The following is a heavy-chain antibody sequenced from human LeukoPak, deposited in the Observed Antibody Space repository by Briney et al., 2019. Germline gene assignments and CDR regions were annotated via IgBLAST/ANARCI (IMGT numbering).Heavy chain of an antibody. Sequence: ASVKVSCKASGYTFTGYYMHWVRQAPGQGLEWMGWINPNTGGTNYAQKFQGRLTMTRDTSISTAYMDLSRLRSDDTAVYYCARGFRAQWLLGRFDPWGQGTQVTVSS. CDR1: GYTFTGYY. D-gene: IGHD6-19*01. J-gene: IGHJ5*02. CDR3: ARGFRAQWLLGRFDP. V-gene: IGHV1-2*02. CDR2: INPNTGGT.